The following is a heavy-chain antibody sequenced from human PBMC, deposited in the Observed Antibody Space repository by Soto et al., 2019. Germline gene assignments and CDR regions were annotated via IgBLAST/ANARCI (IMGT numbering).Heavy chain of an antibody. V-gene: IGHV4-30-2*02. CDR2: IYQRGSTYIYHSGST. J-gene: IGHJ5*02. D-gene: IGHD3-3*01. CDR3: ASSPTYYDFWSGPGFDP. CDR1: GGSISSGGYS. Sequence: SETLSLTCAVSGGSISSGGYSWRWIRQPPGKGLEWIGYIYQRGSTYIYHSGSTNYNPSLNSRVTISVDTSKNQFSLKLSSVTAADTAVYYCASSPTYYDFWSGPGFDPWGQGTLVTVSS.